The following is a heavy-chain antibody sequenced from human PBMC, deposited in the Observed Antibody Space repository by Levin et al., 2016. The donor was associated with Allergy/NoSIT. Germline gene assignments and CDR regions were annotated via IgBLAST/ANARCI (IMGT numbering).Heavy chain of an antibody. V-gene: IGHV3-30*04. CDR2: ISYDGSNK. CDR3: ARGTHTLGSWYYYYGMDV. J-gene: IGHJ6*02. Sequence: WIRQPPGKGLEWVAVISYDGSNKYYADSVKGRFTISRDNSKNTLYLQMNSLRAEDTAVYYCARGTHTLGSWYYYYGMDVWGQGTTVTVSS. D-gene: IGHD6-13*01.